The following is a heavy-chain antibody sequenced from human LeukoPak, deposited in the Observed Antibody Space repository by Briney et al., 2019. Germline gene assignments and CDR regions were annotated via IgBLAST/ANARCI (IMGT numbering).Heavy chain of an antibody. D-gene: IGHD3-22*01. V-gene: IGHV3-48*01. J-gene: IGHJ4*02. CDR2: ISSDSDTI. CDR1: GLTFSTYS. CDR3: AKNSGTNYYDTNGYFDY. Sequence: GGSLRLSCGASGLTFSTYSMNWVRQAPGKGLEWVSYISSDSDTIYYADSVKGRFTISRDNAKKSLYLQMNSLRAEDTAVYYCAKNSGTNYYDTNGYFDYWGQGTLVTVSS.